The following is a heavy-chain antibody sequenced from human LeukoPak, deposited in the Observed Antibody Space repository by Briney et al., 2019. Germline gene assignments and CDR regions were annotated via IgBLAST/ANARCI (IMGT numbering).Heavy chain of an antibody. CDR1: GGSISPYY. J-gene: IGHJ4*02. Sequence: PSETLSLTCTVSGGSISPYYWSWIRQAPGKGLEWLSIIYTAGNTVSAESVKGRFIISRDNSRNTVHLQMNSLRDDDTTVYYCARGQIDLLRNYFDSWGPGTLVAVSS. CDR3: ARGQIDLLRNYFDS. D-gene: IGHD3-22*01. V-gene: IGHV3-66*01. CDR2: IYTAGNT.